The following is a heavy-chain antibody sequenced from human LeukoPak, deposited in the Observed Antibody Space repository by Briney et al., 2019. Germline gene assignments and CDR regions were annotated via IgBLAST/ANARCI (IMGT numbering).Heavy chain of an antibody. V-gene: IGHV1-8*03. J-gene: IGHJ6*03. Sequence: ASVKVSCKASGYTFTRFDINWVRQATGQGLEWMGWMNPNSGNTGYAQKFQGRVTITKNTSITTAYMELSSLRSEDTAVYYCARAATTANYYYYYMDVWGKGTTVTVSS. D-gene: IGHD1-14*01. CDR3: ARAATTANYYYYYMDV. CDR2: MNPNSGNT. CDR1: GYTFTRFD.